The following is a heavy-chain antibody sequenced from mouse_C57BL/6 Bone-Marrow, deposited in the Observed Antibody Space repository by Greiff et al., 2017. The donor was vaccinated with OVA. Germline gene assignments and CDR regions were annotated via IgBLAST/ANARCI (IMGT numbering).Heavy chain of an antibody. Sequence: QVQLQQPGAELVKPGASVKMSCKASGYTFTSYWITWVKQRPGQGLEWIGDISPGSGSTNYNEKFKSKATLTVDTSSSTAYMPLSSLTSEDSAVYYCARRYYGSSYWYFDVWGTGTTVTVSS. CDR2: ISPGSGST. CDR1: GYTFTSYW. V-gene: IGHV1-55*01. CDR3: ARRYYGSSYWYFDV. J-gene: IGHJ1*03. D-gene: IGHD1-1*01.